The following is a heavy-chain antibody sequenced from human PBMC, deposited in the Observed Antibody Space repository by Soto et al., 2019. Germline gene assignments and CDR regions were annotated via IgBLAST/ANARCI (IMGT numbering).Heavy chain of an antibody. CDR1: GFRFEDYA. Sequence: EVQLVESGGGLVQPGRSLRLSCAASGFRFEDYAMHWVRQAPGKGLEWVSGIAWNSDIIGYVDSVKGRFTISRDNGKNSLYLEMNSLRPEDTALSYCAKDHYGSAIYGMDVWGQGTTVTVSS. D-gene: IGHD3-10*01. V-gene: IGHV3-9*01. CDR2: IAWNSDII. J-gene: IGHJ6*02. CDR3: AKDHYGSAIYGMDV.